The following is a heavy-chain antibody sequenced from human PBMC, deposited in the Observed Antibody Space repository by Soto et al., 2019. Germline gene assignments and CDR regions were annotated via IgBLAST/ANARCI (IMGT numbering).Heavy chain of an antibody. CDR3: ARQGFGPLHGLVDV. Sequence: PSETKSLTCSISGGSISCYDWNWIRQTPGKGVEWIGYVHHSWGSSYTPSLQSRVAISLNTSKSQFSLKLTSVTATDTAVYYSARQGFGPLHGLVDVCGHGTTVTVSS. CDR2: VHHSWGS. J-gene: IGHJ6*02. D-gene: IGHD3-16*01. CDR1: GGSISCYD. V-gene: IGHV4-59*08.